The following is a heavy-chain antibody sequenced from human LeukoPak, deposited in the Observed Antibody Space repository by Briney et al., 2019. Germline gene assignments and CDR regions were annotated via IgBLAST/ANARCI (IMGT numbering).Heavy chain of an antibody. Sequence: KPSETLSLTCTVSGGSISSGSYYWSWIRQPAGKGLEWIGRIYTSGSTNYNPSLKSRVTISVDTSKNQFSLKLSSVTAADTAVYYCARDKGIAAAVRYDYWGQGTLVTVSS. V-gene: IGHV4-61*02. CDR1: GGSISSGSYY. CDR3: ARDKGIAAAVRYDY. CDR2: IYTSGST. D-gene: IGHD6-13*01. J-gene: IGHJ4*02.